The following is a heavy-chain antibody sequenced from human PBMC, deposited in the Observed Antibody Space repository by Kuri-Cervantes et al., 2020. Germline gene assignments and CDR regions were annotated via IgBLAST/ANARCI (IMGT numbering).Heavy chain of an antibody. J-gene: IGHJ4*02. CDR1: GYSISSSNW. CDR2: IYYSGST. D-gene: IGHD6-19*01. CDR3: ATYSNGWYSGLDY. V-gene: IGHV4-28*01. Sequence: SETLSLTCAVSGYSISSSNWWGWIRQPPGKGLEWIGYIYYSGSTYYNPSLKSRVTMSVDTSKNQFSLKLSSVTAADTAVYYCATYSNGWYSGLDYWGQGTLVTDSS.